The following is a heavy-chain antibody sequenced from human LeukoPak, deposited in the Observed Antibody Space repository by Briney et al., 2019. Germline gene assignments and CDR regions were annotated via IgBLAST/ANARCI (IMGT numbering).Heavy chain of an antibody. Sequence: SETLSLTCAVYGVSFSGYYWSWIRQPPGKGLEWIGEINHSGSTNYNPSLKSRVTISVDTSKNQFSLKLSSVTAADTAVYYCARVPTIFGVVKRIHYYGMDVWGQGTTVTVSS. CDR2: INHSGST. D-gene: IGHD3-3*01. V-gene: IGHV4-34*01. CDR3: ARVPTIFGVVKRIHYYGMDV. CDR1: GVSFSGYY. J-gene: IGHJ6*02.